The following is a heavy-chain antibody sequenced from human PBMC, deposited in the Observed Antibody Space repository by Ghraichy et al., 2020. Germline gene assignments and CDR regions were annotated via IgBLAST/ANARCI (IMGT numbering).Heavy chain of an antibody. D-gene: IGHD2-21*02. J-gene: IGHJ4*02. CDR2: IYSGGAT. CDR3: ARDAGGDPLGY. CDR1: GFTVSNNY. Sequence: GESLNISCAASGFTVSNNYMSWVRQAPGKGLQWVSVIYSGGATHYTDSVKGRFTISRDNSQNTLYLQMNSLRAEDTAMYYCARDAGGDPLGYWGQGTLVIVSS. V-gene: IGHV3-53*01.